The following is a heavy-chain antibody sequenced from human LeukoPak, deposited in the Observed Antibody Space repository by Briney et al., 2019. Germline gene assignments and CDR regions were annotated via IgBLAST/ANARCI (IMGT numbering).Heavy chain of an antibody. CDR1: GGSISSSIHY. V-gene: IGHV4-39*07. CDR2: MYYTGSI. D-gene: IGHD5-18*01. J-gene: IGHJ4*02. Sequence: ASETLSLTCAVSGGSISSSIHYWAWIRQPPGKGLEWIGSMYYTGSIYYNPSLKSRLTMSVDTSKNQFSLKLSSVTAVDTAVYYCARTDSYGYVHDYWGQGTLVTVSS. CDR3: ARTDSYGYVHDY.